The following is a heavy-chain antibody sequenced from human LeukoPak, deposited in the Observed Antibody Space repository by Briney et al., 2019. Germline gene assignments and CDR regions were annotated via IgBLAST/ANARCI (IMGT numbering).Heavy chain of an antibody. V-gene: IGHV1-69*05. CDR2: IIPIFGTA. Sequence: ASVKVSCKASGGTFSSYAISWVRQAPGQGLEWMGGIIPIFGTANYAQKFQGRVTITTDESTSTAYMELSSLRSVDTAVYYCARGIAARKHYYYMDVWGKGTTVTVSS. J-gene: IGHJ6*03. D-gene: IGHD6-6*01. CDR3: ARGIAARKHYYYMDV. CDR1: GGTFSSYA.